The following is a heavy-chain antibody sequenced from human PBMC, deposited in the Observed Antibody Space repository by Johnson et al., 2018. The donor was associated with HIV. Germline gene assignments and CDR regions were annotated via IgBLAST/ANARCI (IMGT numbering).Heavy chain of an antibody. J-gene: IGHJ3*01. D-gene: IGHD6-19*01. Sequence: VQLVESGGGLVQPGGSLRLSRAASGFTFSSYWMSWVRQAPGKGLEWVANIKQDGSEKYYVDSVKGRFTISRDNAKNSLYLQMSSLRGDDTAIYYCAKVIALAGRPDAFDVWGRGTVVTVSS. V-gene: IGHV3-7*02. CDR3: AKVIALAGRPDAFDV. CDR2: IKQDGSEK. CDR1: GFTFSSYW.